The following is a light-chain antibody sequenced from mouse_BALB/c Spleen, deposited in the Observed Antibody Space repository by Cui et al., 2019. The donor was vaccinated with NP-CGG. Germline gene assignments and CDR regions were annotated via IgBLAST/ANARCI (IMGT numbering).Light chain of an antibody. V-gene: IGLV1*01. CDR3: ALWYSNHWV. CDR2: GTN. CDR1: TGAVTTNNF. J-gene: IGLJ1*01. Sequence: QAVVTQESALPTSPGETVTLTCRSSTGAVTTNNFANWVQEKPDHLFTGLIGGTNNRAPGVPARFSGSLIGDKAALTITGAQTEDEAIYFFALWYSNHWVFGGGTKLTVL.